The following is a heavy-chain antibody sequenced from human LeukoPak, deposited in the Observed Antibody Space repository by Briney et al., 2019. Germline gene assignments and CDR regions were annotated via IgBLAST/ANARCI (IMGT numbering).Heavy chain of an antibody. CDR1: GGTFSSYA. V-gene: IGHV1-69*13. D-gene: IGHD3-10*01. CDR3: ARAHHYYGSGNQYYYYYMDV. J-gene: IGHJ6*03. CDR2: IIPIFGTA. Sequence: GASVKVSCKASGGTFSSYAISWVRQAPGQGLEWMGGIIPIFGTANYAQKFQGRVTITADESTSTAYMELSSLRSEDTAVHYCARAHHYYGSGNQYYYYYMDVWGKGTTVTVSS.